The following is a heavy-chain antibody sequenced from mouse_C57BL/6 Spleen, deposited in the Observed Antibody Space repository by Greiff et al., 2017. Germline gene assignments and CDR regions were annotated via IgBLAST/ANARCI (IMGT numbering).Heavy chain of an antibody. Sequence: VHLVESGAELVRPGASVTLSCKASGYTFTDYEMHWVKQTPVHGLEWIGAIDPETGGTAYNQKFKGKAILTADKSSSTAYMELRSLTSEDSAVYYCTRPLYYSNPGFAYWGQGTLVTVSA. J-gene: IGHJ3*01. CDR1: GYTFTDYE. CDR3: TRPLYYSNPGFAY. D-gene: IGHD2-5*01. V-gene: IGHV1-15*01. CDR2: IDPETGGT.